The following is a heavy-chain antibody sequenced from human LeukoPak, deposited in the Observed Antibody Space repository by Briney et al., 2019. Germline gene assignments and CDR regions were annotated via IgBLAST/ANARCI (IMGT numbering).Heavy chain of an antibody. CDR1: GFTVSSNY. CDR2: IYSGGST. D-gene: IGHD5-18*01. V-gene: IGHV3-66*01. J-gene: IGHJ4*02. Sequence: SGGSLRLSCAASGFTVSSNYMSWVRQAPGKGLEWVSVIYSGGSTYYADSVKGRFTISRDNSKNTLYLQMNSLKTEDTAVYYCTTDPRGYSYVPFGYWGQGTLVTVSS. CDR3: TTDPRGYSYVPFGY.